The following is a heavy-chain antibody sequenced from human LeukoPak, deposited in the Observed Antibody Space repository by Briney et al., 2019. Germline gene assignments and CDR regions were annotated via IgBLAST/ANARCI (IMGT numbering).Heavy chain of an antibody. CDR2: INHSGST. Sequence: SSETLSLTCAVYGGSFSGYYWSWIRQPPGKGLEWIGEINHSGSTNYNPSLKSRVTISVDTSKNQFSLKLSSVTAADTAAYYCARACRGSTSSPFRSSIAARNYFDYWGQGTLVTVSS. CDR1: GGSFSGYY. CDR3: ARACRGSTSSPFRSSIAARNYFDY. D-gene: IGHD6-6*01. V-gene: IGHV4-34*01. J-gene: IGHJ4*02.